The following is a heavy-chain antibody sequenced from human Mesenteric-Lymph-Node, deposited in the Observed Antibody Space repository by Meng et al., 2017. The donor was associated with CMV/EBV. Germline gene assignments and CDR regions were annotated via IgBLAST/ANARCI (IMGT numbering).Heavy chain of an antibody. D-gene: IGHD1-1*01. CDR1: GFTVSSNY. CDR3: AKVERIARHIFPDY. CDR2: ISGSGGST. Sequence: GGSLRLSCAASGFTVSSNYMSWVRQAPGKGLEWVSAISGSGGSTYYADSVKGRFTISRDNSKNTLYLQMNSLRAEDTAVYYCAKVERIARHIFPDYWGQGTLVTVSS. J-gene: IGHJ4*02. V-gene: IGHV3-23*01.